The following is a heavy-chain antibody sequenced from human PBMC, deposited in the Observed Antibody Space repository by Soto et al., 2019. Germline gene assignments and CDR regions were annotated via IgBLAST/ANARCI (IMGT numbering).Heavy chain of an antibody. V-gene: IGHV4-30-4*01. CDR2: MSYSGST. Sequence: QVQLQESGPGLVKPLQTLSLTCTVSGGSITSGDYYWSWIRQPPGKGLEWIGYMSYSGSTYYKPSLKSRGTISGDTSKNQFSLKLISVSAADTAVYYCARTRTHVYGAPYYFDYWGQGTLVTVSS. J-gene: IGHJ4*02. CDR1: GGSITSGDYY. D-gene: IGHD3-16*01. CDR3: ARTRTHVYGAPYYFDY.